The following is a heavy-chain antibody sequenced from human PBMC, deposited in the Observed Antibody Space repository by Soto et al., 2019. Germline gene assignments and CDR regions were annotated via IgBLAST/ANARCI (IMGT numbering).Heavy chain of an antibody. J-gene: IGHJ3*02. CDR3: MRHLGEFSCPRACDI. D-gene: IGHD3-16*02. Sequence: EVQLVESGGGLVQPGGSLKLSCAASGFTVSGSAVQWVRQASGNGLERVGRIRSKTNSYATAYAASVKGRFTISRDYSNSMACLQMTRLKTEDTALYYGMRHLGEFSCPRACDIWGRGTMVSVSS. CDR2: IRSKTNSYAT. CDR1: GFTVSGSA. V-gene: IGHV3-73*01.